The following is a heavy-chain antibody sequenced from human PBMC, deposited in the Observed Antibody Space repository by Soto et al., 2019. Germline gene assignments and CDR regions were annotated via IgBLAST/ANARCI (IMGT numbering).Heavy chain of an antibody. V-gene: IGHV3-30*04. CDR2: IAYDGNDK. CDR1: GFTFSSYA. D-gene: IGHD5-12*01. Sequence: GGSLRLSCAGSGFTFSSYAMHWVRQAPGKGLEWVAVIAYDGNDKHHADSVKGRFTISRDNSKNTLYLQMNSLRAEDTAVYYCASDRCGYEIHYYYGMDVWGQGTTVTVSS. CDR3: ASDRCGYEIHYYYGMDV. J-gene: IGHJ6*02.